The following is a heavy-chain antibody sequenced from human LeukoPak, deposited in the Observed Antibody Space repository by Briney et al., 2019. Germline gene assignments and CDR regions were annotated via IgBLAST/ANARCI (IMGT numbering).Heavy chain of an antibody. D-gene: IGHD4-17*01. CDR1: GFTFSSYA. J-gene: IGHJ4*02. CDR2: ISYDGSNK. V-gene: IGHV3-30*04. CDR3: ARDRGDYVFVY. Sequence: GGSLRLSCAASGFTFSSYAMHWVRQAPGKGLEWVAVISYDGSNKYYADSVKGRFTISRDNSKNTLYLQMNSLRAEDTAVYYCARDRGDYVFVYWGQGTLVTVSS.